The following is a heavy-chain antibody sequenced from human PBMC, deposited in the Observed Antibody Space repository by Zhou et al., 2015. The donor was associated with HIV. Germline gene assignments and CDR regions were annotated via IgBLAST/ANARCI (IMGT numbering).Heavy chain of an antibody. CDR2: IDYYGSSA. V-gene: IGHV3-53*01. CDR1: GFTVSSNY. D-gene: IGHD6-13*01. J-gene: IGHJ6*02. Sequence: EVQLVESGGGLIQPGGSLRLSCAASGFTVSSNYMSWVRQAPGKGLVWVSSIDYYGSSASYEDSVKGRFTISRDNAKNTLYLQINSLRAEDTAVYYCARDQRGSSWHRSSGMDVWGQGTTVTVSS. CDR3: ARDQRGSSWHRSSGMDV.